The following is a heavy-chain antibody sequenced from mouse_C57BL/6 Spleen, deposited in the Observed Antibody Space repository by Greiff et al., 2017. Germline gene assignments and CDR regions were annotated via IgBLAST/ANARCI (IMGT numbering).Heavy chain of an antibody. D-gene: IGHD1-1*01. CDR3: ALITTVAHWYFDV. Sequence: VHVKQSVAELVRPGASVKLSCTASGFNIKNTYMHWVKQRPEQGLEWIGRIDPANGNTKYAPKFQGKATITADTSSNTAYLQLSSLTSEDTAIYYCALITTVAHWYFDVWGTGTTVTVSS. J-gene: IGHJ1*03. CDR2: IDPANGNT. CDR1: GFNIKNTY. V-gene: IGHV14-3*01.